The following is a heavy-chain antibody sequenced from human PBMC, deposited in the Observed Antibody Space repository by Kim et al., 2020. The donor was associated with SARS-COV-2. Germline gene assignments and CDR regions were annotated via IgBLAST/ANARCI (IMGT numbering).Heavy chain of an antibody. D-gene: IGHD2-15*01. V-gene: IGHV3-53*01. CDR2: IYSGGST. CDR3: AREMRCSGGSCYSRYNWFDP. Sequence: GGSLRLSCAASGFTVSSNYMSWVRQAPGKGLEWVSVIYSGGSTYYADSVKGRFTISRDNSKNTLYLQMNSLRAEDTAVYYCAREMRCSGGSCYSRYNWFDPWGQGTLVTVSS. CDR1: GFTVSSNY. J-gene: IGHJ5*02.